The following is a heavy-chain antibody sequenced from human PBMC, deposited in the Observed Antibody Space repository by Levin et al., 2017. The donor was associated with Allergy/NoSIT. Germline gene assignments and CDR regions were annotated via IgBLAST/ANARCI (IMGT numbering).Heavy chain of an antibody. Sequence: SQTLSLTCAIPGDSVSSNSAVWNWIRQSPSRGLEWLGRTYYKSKWYYNYAVSVKSRITINPDTSKNQFSLQLNSLTPEDTAVYYCARGDQSASIWGQGTLVTVSS. CDR3: ARGDQSASI. CDR2: TYYKSKWYY. CDR1: GDSVSSNSAV. J-gene: IGHJ4*02. V-gene: IGHV6-1*01.